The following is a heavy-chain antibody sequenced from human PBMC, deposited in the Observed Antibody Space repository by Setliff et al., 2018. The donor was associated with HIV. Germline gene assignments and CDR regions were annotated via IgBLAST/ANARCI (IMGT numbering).Heavy chain of an antibody. CDR1: GFTFSSYG. D-gene: IGHD2-8*01. CDR3: VGLRYYADGAWHGGDY. J-gene: IGHJ4*02. CDR2: IRYDGSNK. V-gene: IGHV3-30*02. Sequence: PGGSLRLSCAASGFTFSSYGMHWVRQAPGKGLEWVAFIRYDGSNKYYADSVKGRFTISRDNSKNTLYLQMNSLKSEDTAVYYCVGLRYYADGAWHGGDYWGQGSLVTVSS.